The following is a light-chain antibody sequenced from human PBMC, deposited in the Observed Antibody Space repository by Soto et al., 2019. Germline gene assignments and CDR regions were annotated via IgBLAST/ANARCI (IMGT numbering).Light chain of an antibody. J-gene: IGKJ4*01. CDR3: QQFKSYPLT. Sequence: IQWTQSPSSLSASVGDRVTITCRASQGISSYLAWYQQKPGKAPKLLISAASTLQSGVPSRLSGSGSGTDFTLTISSLQPEDFATYYCQQFKSYPLTFGGGTKVDIK. V-gene: IGKV1-9*01. CDR1: QGISSY. CDR2: AAS.